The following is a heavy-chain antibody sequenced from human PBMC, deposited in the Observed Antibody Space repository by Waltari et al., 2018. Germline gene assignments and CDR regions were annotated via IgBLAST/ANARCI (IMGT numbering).Heavy chain of an antibody. CDR2: IRWNSISI. V-gene: IGHV3-9*01. Sequence: EVQLVESGGGLGQPGRSLRLSCAASGFTFDDYAMHWVRQAPGKGLEWVSGIRWNSISIGYADSVKGRFTISRDNAKNSLYLQMNSLRTEDTALYYCAKDRAVSSSRRVRDAFDIWGQGTLVTVSS. CDR3: AKDRAVSSSRRVRDAFDI. J-gene: IGHJ3*02. D-gene: IGHD6-13*01. CDR1: GFTFDDYA.